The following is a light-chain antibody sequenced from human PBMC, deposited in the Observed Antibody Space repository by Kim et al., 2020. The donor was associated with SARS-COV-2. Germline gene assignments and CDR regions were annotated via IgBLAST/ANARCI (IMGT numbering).Light chain of an antibody. V-gene: IGKV3-15*01. CDR1: QNVGNN. J-gene: IGKJ2*03. CDR3: HQYNKWPLYS. CDR2: GAS. Sequence: EILLTQSPATLSVSPGERVTLSCRASQNVGNNLAWYQQKAGQAPRLLIYGASTRATIIPARFSGSGSGTEFTLTISSLQSEDFAVYYCHQYNKWPLYSLGQGNNLEL.